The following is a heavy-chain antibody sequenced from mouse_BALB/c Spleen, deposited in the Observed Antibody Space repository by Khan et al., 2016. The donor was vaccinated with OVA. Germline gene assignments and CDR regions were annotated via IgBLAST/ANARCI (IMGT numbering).Heavy chain of an antibody. CDR3: AREASSWDFSFPY. J-gene: IGHJ3*01. Sequence: VQLKESGPELVEPGASVKMSCKASGYTFSNYVIHWMKQKPGQGLEWIAYINPYNAGTRYNEKFKGKATLTSDIYSTTAYMELNSLTSEDSAFYYCAREASSWDFSFPYWGQGTLVTVAA. D-gene: IGHD4-1*01. CDR1: GYTFSNYV. CDR2: INPYNAGT. V-gene: IGHV1S136*01.